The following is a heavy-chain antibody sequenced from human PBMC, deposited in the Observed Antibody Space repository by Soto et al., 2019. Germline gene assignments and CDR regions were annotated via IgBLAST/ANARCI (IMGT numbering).Heavy chain of an antibody. D-gene: IGHD2-2*02. Sequence: ASVKVSCKASGYTFSGYYIHWLRQAPGQGLERMGWINPNSGGANYAQKFQGRVTVTRDTPTSTAYMELSRLTSDDTAVYYCARSLTEGYCTITGCYTRPLYGMDVWGQGTTVTVSS. CDR2: INPNSGGA. CDR3: ARSLTEGYCTITGCYTRPLYGMDV. J-gene: IGHJ6*02. V-gene: IGHV1-2*02. CDR1: GYTFSGYY.